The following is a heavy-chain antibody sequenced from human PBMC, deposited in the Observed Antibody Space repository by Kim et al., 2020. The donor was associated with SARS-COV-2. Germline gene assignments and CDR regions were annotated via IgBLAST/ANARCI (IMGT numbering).Heavy chain of an antibody. Sequence: SRVTISVDTSKNQVSLKLSSVTAADTAVYYCARGPMVRGVIIYYYYGMDVWGQGTTVTVSS. J-gene: IGHJ6*02. V-gene: IGHV4-34*01. D-gene: IGHD3-10*01. CDR3: ARGPMVRGVIIYYYYGMDV.